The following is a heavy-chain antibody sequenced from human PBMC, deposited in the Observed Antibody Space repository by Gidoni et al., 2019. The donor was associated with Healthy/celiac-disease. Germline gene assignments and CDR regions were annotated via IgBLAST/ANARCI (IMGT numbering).Heavy chain of an antibody. Sequence: EVQLLESGGGLVQPGGSLRLSCAASGFPFSSYAMSWVRQAPGKGLEWVSAISGSGGSTYYADSVKGRFTISRDNSKNTLYLQMNSLRAEDTAVYYCARGYCSSTSCSYGMDVWGQGTTVTVSS. D-gene: IGHD2-2*01. CDR2: ISGSGGST. CDR3: ARGYCSSTSCSYGMDV. J-gene: IGHJ6*02. V-gene: IGHV3-23*01. CDR1: GFPFSSYA.